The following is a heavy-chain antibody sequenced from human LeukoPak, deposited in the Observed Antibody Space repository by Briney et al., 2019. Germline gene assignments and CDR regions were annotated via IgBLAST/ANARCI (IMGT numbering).Heavy chain of an antibody. V-gene: IGHV3-23*01. CDR1: GFTFSSYA. CDR2: ISGGGVTST. Sequence: GGSLRLSCAASGFTFSSYATNWASQAPGKGLVWVSAISGGGVTSTYYADSVKGRFTISRDNSKNTLYLQMNSLRAEDTAVYYCAKAGSHSYFDYWGQGTLVTVSS. CDR3: AKAGSHSYFDY. D-gene: IGHD1-26*01. J-gene: IGHJ4*02.